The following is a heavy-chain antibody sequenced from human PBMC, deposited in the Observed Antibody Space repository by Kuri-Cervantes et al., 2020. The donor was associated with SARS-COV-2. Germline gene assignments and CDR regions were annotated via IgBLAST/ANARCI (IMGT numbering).Heavy chain of an antibody. CDR1: GSTFSSYA. CDR3: ASKTYYYDSSGYYPDHSWYFDL. J-gene: IGHJ2*01. CDR2: IIPIFGTA. Sequence: SVKVSCKASGSTFSSYAISWVRQAPGQGLEWMGGIIPIFGTANYAQKFQGRVTITTDESTSTAYMELSSLRSEDTAVYYCASKTYYYDSSGYYPDHSWYFDLWGRGTLVTVSS. V-gene: IGHV1-69*05. D-gene: IGHD3-22*01.